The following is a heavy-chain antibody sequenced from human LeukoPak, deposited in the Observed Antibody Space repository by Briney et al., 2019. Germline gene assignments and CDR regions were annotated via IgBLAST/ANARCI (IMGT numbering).Heavy chain of an antibody. J-gene: IGHJ4*02. Sequence: PSETLSLTCTVSGGFISSYYWSWIRQPPGKGLEWIGYIYYSGSTNYNPSLKSRVTISVDTSKNQFSLKLSSVTAADTAVYYCARVAYGLDYWGQGTLVTVSS. CDR2: IYYSGST. CDR3: ARVAYGLDY. D-gene: IGHD3/OR15-3a*01. V-gene: IGHV4-59*01. CDR1: GGFISSYY.